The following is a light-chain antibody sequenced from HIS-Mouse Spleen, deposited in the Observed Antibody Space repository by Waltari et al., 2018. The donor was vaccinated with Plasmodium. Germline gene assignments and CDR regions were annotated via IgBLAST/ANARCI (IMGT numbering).Light chain of an antibody. CDR1: SSDVGSYNL. CDR2: EGS. J-gene: IGLJ3*02. V-gene: IGLV2-23*01. CDR3: CSYAGSSTNWV. Sequence: QSALTQPASVSGSPGQSITISCTGTSSDVGSYNLVSWYQQHPGKAPKLMSYEGSKRPSWVSNRFSGSKSGNTASLTISGLQAEDEADYYCCSYAGSSTNWVFGGGTKLTVL.